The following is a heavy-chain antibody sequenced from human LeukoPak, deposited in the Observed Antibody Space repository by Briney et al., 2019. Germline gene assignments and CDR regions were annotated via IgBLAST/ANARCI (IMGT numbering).Heavy chain of an antibody. J-gene: IGHJ5*02. CDR2: VYPSGST. Sequence: SETLSLTCTVSGGCITTNYWSWLRQPAGKGLEWIGRVYPSGSTDYNPSLSSRLTMSVDTSKNQFSLRLTSMTAADTAVYYCARDSNVYDTWGQGILVTVFS. V-gene: IGHV4-4*07. CDR3: ARDSNVYDT. CDR1: GGCITTNY. D-gene: IGHD5/OR15-5a*01.